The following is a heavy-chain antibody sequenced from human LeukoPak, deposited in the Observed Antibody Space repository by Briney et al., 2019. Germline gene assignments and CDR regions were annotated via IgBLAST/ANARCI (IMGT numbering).Heavy chain of an antibody. V-gene: IGHV3-7*01. CDR3: ARVGASDY. CDR1: GFTFSSYW. J-gene: IGHJ4*02. D-gene: IGHD2-2*01. CDR2: IKQDGSEK. Sequence: GGSLRLSCAASGFTFSSYWKSWVRQAPGKGLEWVANIKQDGSEKYYVDSVKGRFTISRDNAKNSLYLQMNSLRAEDTAVYYCARVGASDYWGQGTLVTVSS.